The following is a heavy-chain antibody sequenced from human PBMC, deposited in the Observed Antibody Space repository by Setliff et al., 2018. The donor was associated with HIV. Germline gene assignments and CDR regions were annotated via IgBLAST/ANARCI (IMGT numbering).Heavy chain of an antibody. D-gene: IGHD4-17*01. V-gene: IGHV5-51*01. J-gene: IGHJ1*01. Sequence: SGEFLTISCKASGYSFTIYWIGWVRQMPGKGLEWMGVIYPGDSDTRYSPSFQGQVTISADKSITTAYVQWSSLKASDTAMYYCATWTRAETSENFQHWGQGTLVTVSS. CDR2: IYPGDSDT. CDR1: GYSFTIYW. CDR3: ATWTRAETSENFQH.